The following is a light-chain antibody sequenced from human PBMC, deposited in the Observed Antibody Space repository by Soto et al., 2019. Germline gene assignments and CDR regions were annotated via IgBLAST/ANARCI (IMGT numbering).Light chain of an antibody. CDR1: ESISRW. Sequence: DIEMTQSPSTLSASLGDRVTITCRASESISRWLSWYQQKPGKVPKLLIYQASSLESGVPSRFSGSGSGTEFTLTISSLQPDDFATYYCQQYNSYSRTWTFGQGTKVDI. CDR3: QQYNSYSRTWT. J-gene: IGKJ1*01. V-gene: IGKV1-5*03. CDR2: QAS.